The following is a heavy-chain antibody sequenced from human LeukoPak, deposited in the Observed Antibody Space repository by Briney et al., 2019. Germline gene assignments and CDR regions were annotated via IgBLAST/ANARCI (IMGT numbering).Heavy chain of an antibody. V-gene: IGHV3-15*01. J-gene: IGHJ4*02. CDR2: IKSKTGGGTT. CDR1: GFSFGNAW. D-gene: IGHD4-17*01. Sequence: GGSLRLSCAASGFSFGNAWMSWVRQAPGKGLEWVGRIKSKTGGGTTGYAAPVKGRFTISRDNSKNTLYLQVNSLRAEDTAIYYCARERYGDYEGGFDYWGQGTLVTVSS. CDR3: ARERYGDYEGGFDY.